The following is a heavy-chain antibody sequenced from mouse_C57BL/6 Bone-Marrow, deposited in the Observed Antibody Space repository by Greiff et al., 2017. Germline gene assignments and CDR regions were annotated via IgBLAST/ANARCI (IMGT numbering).Heavy chain of an antibody. CDR3: ARWGHGNYWYFDV. V-gene: IGHV1-69*01. D-gene: IGHD2-1*01. Sequence: VQLQQPGAELVMPGASVKLSCKASGYTFTSSWMPWVQQRPGQGLEWIGAIDPSDSYTNYNQKFKGKSTLTVDKSSSTAYMQLSSLTSEDSAVYYCARWGHGNYWYFDVWGTGTTVTVSS. J-gene: IGHJ1*03. CDR1: GYTFTSSW. CDR2: IDPSDSYT.